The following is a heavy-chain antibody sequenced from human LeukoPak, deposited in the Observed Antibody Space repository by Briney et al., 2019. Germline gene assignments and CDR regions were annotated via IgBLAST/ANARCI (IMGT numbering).Heavy chain of an antibody. V-gene: IGHV4-34*01. CDR1: GGSFSGYY. D-gene: IGHD3-10*01. J-gene: IGHJ4*02. CDR2: IYYSGST. CDR3: ARHGATPMVRGVIIALFLDY. Sequence: SETLSLTCAVYGGSFSGYYWSWIRQPPGKGLEWIGSIYYSGSTYYNPSLKSRVTISVDTSKNQFSLKLSSVTAADTAVYYCARHGATPMVRGVIIALFLDYWGQGTLVTVSS.